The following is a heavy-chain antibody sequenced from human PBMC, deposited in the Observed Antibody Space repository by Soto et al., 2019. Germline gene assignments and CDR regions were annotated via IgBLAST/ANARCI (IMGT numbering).Heavy chain of an antibody. CDR2: INEDGSEK. D-gene: IGHD6-25*01. CDR3: SRSRLTLDD. J-gene: IGHJ4*02. V-gene: IGHV3-7*05. Sequence: EVHLVESGGVLVQPGGSLRLSCVASGFAFSSYWMTWVRQAPGKGLEWVANINEDGSEKNHVDSVKGRFTVSRDNAKNSLYLQMHSLRAEDTAVYFCSRSRLTLDDWGQGTLVTVSS. CDR1: GFAFSSYW.